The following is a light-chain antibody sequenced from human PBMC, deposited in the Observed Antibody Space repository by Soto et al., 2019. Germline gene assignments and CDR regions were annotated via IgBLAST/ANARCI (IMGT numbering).Light chain of an antibody. CDR3: QQYNNWPFT. CDR1: QSVSSN. J-gene: IGKJ4*01. V-gene: IGKV3-15*01. CDR2: GAS. Sequence: EIVMRQSPATLSVSPGERATLSCRASQSVSSNLAWYQQKPGQAPRLLIFGASTRATGIPVRFSGSGSGTEFTLTISSLQSEDFAVYYCQQYNNWPFTFGGGTKVEIK.